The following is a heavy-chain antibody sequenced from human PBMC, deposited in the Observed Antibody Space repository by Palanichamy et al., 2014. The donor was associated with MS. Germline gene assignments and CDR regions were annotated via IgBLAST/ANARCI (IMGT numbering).Heavy chain of an antibody. V-gene: IGHV4-59*01. D-gene: IGHD3-22*01. CDR1: GGSISRYY. Sequence: QVQLQESGPGLVKPSETLSLTCTVSGGSISRYYWSWIRQPPGKGPEWIGYIYHSGSTNRNPSLKSRVTMSVDTSNNQFSLKLGSVSAADAAVYYCARGPVTKHYYDNSGFRIFYFDYWGQGALVTVSS. CDR2: IYHSGST. CDR3: ARGPVTKHYYDNSGFRIFYFDY. J-gene: IGHJ4*02.